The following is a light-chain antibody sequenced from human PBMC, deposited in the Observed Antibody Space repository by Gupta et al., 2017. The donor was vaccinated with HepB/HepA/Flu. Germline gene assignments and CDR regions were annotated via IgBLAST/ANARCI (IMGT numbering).Light chain of an antibody. CDR1: SGHSSYA. CDR3: QTWGTGNWV. J-gene: IGLJ3*02. CDR2: LNSDGSH. Sequence: LVLPPSPSASASLGASVKLPCPLSSGHSSYAIAWHQQQPEKGPRYLMKLNSDGSHSKGDGIPDRFSGSSSGAERDLTISSLQSEDEADYYCQTWGTGNWVFGGGTKLTVL. V-gene: IGLV4-69*01.